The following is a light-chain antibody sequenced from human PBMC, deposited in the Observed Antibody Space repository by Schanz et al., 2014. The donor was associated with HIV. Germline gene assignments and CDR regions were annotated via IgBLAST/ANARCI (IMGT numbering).Light chain of an antibody. V-gene: IGLV4-69*02. CDR3: QTWGTGIVV. Sequence: QPVLTQSPSASASLGASVKLTCTLDSGHRTYAIAWHQQQPEKGPRYLMNLNSDGSHSKGDGIPDRFSGSSSGAERYLTISSLQSEDEADYYCQTWGTGIVVFGGGTKLT. CDR2: LNSDGSH. J-gene: IGLJ2*01. CDR1: SGHRTYA.